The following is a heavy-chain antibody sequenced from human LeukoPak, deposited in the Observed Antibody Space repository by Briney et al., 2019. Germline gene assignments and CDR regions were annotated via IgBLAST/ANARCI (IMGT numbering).Heavy chain of an antibody. CDR3: ARDSGTGRNYYYGMDV. V-gene: IGHV4-4*07. Sequence: PSETLSLTCTVSGGSISSYYWSWIRQPAGKGLEWIGRIYTSGSTNYNPSLKSRVTMSVDTSKNQFSLKLSSVTAADTAVYYYARDSGTGRNYYYGMDVWGQGTTVTVSS. CDR1: GGSISSYY. J-gene: IGHJ6*02. D-gene: IGHD1-26*01. CDR2: IYTSGST.